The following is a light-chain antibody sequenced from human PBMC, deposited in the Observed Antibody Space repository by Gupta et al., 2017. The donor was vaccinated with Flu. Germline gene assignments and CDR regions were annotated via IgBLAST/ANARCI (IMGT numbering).Light chain of an antibody. CDR1: QNIRKY. J-gene: IGKJ2*01. CDR2: ASS. Sequence: PSSLSVSEGDSVTITCRASQNIRKYINWYQQKPGQAPKLLIYASSNLKSGVPSRFSGSGSATDFTLTITGLQPEDFAVYFCQESVITPYSFGQGTKVEVK. CDR3: QESVITPYS. V-gene: IGKV1-39*01.